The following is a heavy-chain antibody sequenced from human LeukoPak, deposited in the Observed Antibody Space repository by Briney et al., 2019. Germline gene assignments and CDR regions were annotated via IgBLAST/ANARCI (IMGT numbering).Heavy chain of an antibody. CDR3: ARDSFVVVTAKNDY. J-gene: IGHJ4*02. V-gene: IGHV3-21*01. Sequence: GGSLRLSCAASGFTFSSYSMNWVRQAPGKGLEWVSSISSSSSYIYYADSVKGRFTISRDNAKNSLYLQMNSLRAEDTAMYYCARDSFVVVTAKNDYWGQGTLVTVSS. D-gene: IGHD2-21*02. CDR1: GFTFSSYS. CDR2: ISSSSSYI.